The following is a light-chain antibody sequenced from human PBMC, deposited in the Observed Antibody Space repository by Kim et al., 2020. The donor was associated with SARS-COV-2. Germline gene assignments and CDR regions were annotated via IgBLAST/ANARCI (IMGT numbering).Light chain of an antibody. V-gene: IGLV3-1*01. CDR2: QDS. CDR3: QAWDSSTAWV. CDR1: KLGDKY. J-gene: IGLJ3*02. Sequence: SYELPQPPSVSVSPGQTASNTCSGDKLGDKYACWYQQKPGQSPVLVIYQDSKRPSGIPERFSGSNSGNTATLNISGTQAMDEADYYCQAWDSSTAWVFGGGTKLTV.